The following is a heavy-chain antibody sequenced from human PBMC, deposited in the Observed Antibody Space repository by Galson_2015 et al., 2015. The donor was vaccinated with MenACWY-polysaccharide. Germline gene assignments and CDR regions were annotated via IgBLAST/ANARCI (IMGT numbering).Heavy chain of an antibody. V-gene: IGHV3-48*02. D-gene: IGHD6-13*01. CDR2: ISSSSRTI. Sequence: SLRLSCAASGFTFSTYRTTWVRQAPGKGLEWVSYISSSSRTIYYADSVKGRFTISRDNAKNSLYLQMNSLRNEDTAVYYCARDSGIAGADDYWGQGTLVTVSS. CDR3: ARDSGIAGADDY. CDR1: GFTFSTYR. J-gene: IGHJ4*02.